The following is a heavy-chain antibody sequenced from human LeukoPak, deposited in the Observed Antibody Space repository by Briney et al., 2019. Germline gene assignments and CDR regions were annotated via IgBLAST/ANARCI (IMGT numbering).Heavy chain of an antibody. CDR2: ISSSGSTI. CDR3: ARGYDIVVVVAATGLDY. V-gene: IGHV3-48*03. D-gene: IGHD2-15*01. J-gene: IGHJ4*02. Sequence: GGSLRLSCAASGFTCSSYEMNWVRQAPGKGREWVSYISSSGSTIYYADSVKGRFTISRDNAKNSLYLQMNSLRAEDTAVYYCARGYDIVVVVAATGLDYWGQGTLVTVSS. CDR1: GFTCSSYE.